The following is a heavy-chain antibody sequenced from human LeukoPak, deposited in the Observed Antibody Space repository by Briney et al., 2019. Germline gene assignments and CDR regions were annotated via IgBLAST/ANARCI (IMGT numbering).Heavy chain of an antibody. Sequence: ASVKVSCKASGYTFTGYYMHWVRQAPGQGLEWMGWINPNSGGTNYAQKFQGRVTMTGNTSISTAYMELSRLRSDDTAVYYCAATHSTYYDFWSGRGDYWGQGTLVTVSS. V-gene: IGHV1-2*02. D-gene: IGHD3-3*01. CDR2: INPNSGGT. CDR1: GYTFTGYY. CDR3: AATHSTYYDFWSGRGDY. J-gene: IGHJ4*02.